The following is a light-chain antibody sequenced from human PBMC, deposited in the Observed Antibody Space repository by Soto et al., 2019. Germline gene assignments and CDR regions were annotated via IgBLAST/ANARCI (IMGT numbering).Light chain of an antibody. Sequence: EIVLTQSPGTLSLSPGERATLSCRASQSVSSSLLAWYQQKPDQAPRLLIYGASSRATGIPDRFSGSGSGTDFTLTISRLEPQDFAVFYCQHYGSSVTFAQGTRLEIK. CDR3: QHYGSSVT. CDR2: GAS. CDR1: QSVSSSL. J-gene: IGKJ5*01. V-gene: IGKV3-20*01.